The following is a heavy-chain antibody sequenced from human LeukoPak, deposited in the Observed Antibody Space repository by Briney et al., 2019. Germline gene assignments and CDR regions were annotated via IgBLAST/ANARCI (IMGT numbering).Heavy chain of an antibody. CDR1: GGSFSGYY. CDR2: INHSGST. CDR3: ARDRIAVAGIGYYYYYYMDV. Sequence: SETLSLTCAVYGGSFSGYYWSWIRQPPGKGLEWIGEINHSGSTNYNPSLKSRVTISVDTSKNQFSLKLSSVTAADTAVYYCARDRIAVAGIGYYYYYYMDVWGKGTTVTVSS. D-gene: IGHD6-19*01. J-gene: IGHJ6*03. V-gene: IGHV4-34*01.